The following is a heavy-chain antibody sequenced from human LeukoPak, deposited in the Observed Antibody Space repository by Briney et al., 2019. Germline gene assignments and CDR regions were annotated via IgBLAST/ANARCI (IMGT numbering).Heavy chain of an antibody. CDR2: IYHSGST. J-gene: IGHJ4*02. D-gene: IGHD2-15*01. V-gene: IGHV4-38-2*02. CDR1: GYSISSGYY. Sequence: SETLSLTCTVSGYSISSGYYWGWIRQPPGKGLEWIGSIYHSGSTYYNPSLKSRVTTSVDTSKNQFSLKLSSVTAADTAVYYCARGGDMYYFDYWGQGTLVTVSS. CDR3: ARGGDMYYFDY.